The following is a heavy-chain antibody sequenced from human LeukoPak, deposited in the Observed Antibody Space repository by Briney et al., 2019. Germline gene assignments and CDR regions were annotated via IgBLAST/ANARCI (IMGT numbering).Heavy chain of an antibody. CDR3: ARDGGITGTQGDY. CDR2: IYSGGST. V-gene: IGHV3-53*01. J-gene: IGHJ4*02. CDR1: GFTVSSNY. D-gene: IGHD1-7*01. Sequence: GGSLRLSCAASGFTVSSNYMSWVRQAPGKVLEWVSVIYSGGSTYYADSVKGRFTISRDNSKNTLYLQMNSLRAEDTAVYYCARDGGITGTQGDYWGQGTLVTVSS.